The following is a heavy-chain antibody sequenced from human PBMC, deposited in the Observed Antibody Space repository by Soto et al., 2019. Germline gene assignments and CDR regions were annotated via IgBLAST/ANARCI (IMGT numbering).Heavy chain of an antibody. CDR3: ASYDFWSGYAFDI. D-gene: IGHD3-3*01. Sequence: EVQLVESGGGLVQPGGSLRLSCAASGFTFSSYWMHWVRQAPGKGLVWVSRINSDGSSTSYADSVKGRFTISRDNAKNTLYLQMNSLRAEDMAVYYCASYDFWSGYAFDIWGQGTMVTVSS. J-gene: IGHJ3*02. CDR2: INSDGSST. CDR1: GFTFSSYW. V-gene: IGHV3-74*01.